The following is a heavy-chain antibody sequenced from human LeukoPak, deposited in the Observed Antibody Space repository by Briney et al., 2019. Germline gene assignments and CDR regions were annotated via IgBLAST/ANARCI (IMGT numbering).Heavy chain of an antibody. V-gene: IGHV1-69*05. Sequence: SVKVSCKASGYIFTGHYMDWVRQAPGQGLEWMGRIIPIFGTANYAQKFQGRVTITTDESTSTAYMELSSLRSEDTAVYYCATEWLAVAGTRYFDYWGQGTLVTVSS. CDR1: GYIFTGHY. J-gene: IGHJ4*02. CDR3: ATEWLAVAGTRYFDY. D-gene: IGHD6-19*01. CDR2: IIPIFGTA.